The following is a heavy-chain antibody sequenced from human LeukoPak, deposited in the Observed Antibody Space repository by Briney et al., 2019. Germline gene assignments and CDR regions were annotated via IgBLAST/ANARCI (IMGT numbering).Heavy chain of an antibody. D-gene: IGHD3-22*01. V-gene: IGHV1-69*05. J-gene: IGHJ4*02. CDR2: IIPIFGTA. CDR3: ARDRYYNDSSGYHDY. CDR1: GCTFSSYA. Sequence: SVKVSCKASGCTFSSYAISWVRQAPGQGLEWMGRIIPIFGTANYAQKFQGRVTITTDESTSTAYMELSSLRSEDTAVYYCARDRYYNDSSGYHDYWGQGTLVTVSS.